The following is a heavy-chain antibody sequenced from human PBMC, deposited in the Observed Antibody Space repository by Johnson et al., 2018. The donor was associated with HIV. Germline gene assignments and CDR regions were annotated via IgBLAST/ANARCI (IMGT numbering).Heavy chain of an antibody. J-gene: IGHJ3*02. Sequence: VQLVQSGGGLVQPGGSLRLSCTASGFPFSTYAMHWVRQAPGKGLEYVSAISSDGGSTYYANSVKGTFTISRDNSKNTLYLQMGSLRAEDMAVYYCARPTLSFQWELQGGIDAFDIWGQGTVVTVSS. V-gene: IGHV3-64*01. CDR3: ARPTLSFQWELQGGIDAFDI. CDR1: GFPFSTYA. D-gene: IGHD1-26*01. CDR2: ISSDGGST.